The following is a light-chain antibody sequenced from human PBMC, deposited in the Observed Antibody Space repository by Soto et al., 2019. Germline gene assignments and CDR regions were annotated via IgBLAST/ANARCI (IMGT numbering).Light chain of an antibody. J-gene: IGLJ3*02. Sequence: QPVLTQSPSASASLGASVKLTCTLSSGHSSYAIAWHQQQPEKGPRYLMKLNSDGSHSKGDGIPDRFSGSSSGAERYLTIPSLQSEDEADYYCQPWGAGFWVFGGGTKVTVL. CDR3: QPWGAGFWV. V-gene: IGLV4-69*01. CDR2: LNSDGSH. CDR1: SGHSSYA.